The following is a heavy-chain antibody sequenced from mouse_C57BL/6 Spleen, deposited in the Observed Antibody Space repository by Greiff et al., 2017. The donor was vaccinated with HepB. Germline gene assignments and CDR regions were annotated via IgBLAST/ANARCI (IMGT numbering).Heavy chain of an antibody. V-gene: IGHV1-82*01. CDR1: GYAFSSSW. J-gene: IGHJ4*01. D-gene: IGHD2-4*01. CDR3: AVYYDYDYAMDY. Sequence: QVQLKQSGPELVKPGASVKISCKASGYAFSSSWMNWVKQRPGKGLEWIGRIYPGDGDTNYNGKFKGKATLTADKSSSTAYMQLSSLTSEDSAVYFCAVYYDYDYAMDYWGQGTSVTVSS. CDR2: IYPGDGDT.